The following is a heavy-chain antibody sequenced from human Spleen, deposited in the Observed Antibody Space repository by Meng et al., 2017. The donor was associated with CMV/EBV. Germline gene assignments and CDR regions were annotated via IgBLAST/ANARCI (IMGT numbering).Heavy chain of an antibody. J-gene: IGHJ4*02. CDR1: GVTFSSYS. V-gene: IGHV3-21*01. Sequence: EVQLVESGGGLVKPWGALRLSCAASGVTFSSYSMNWVRQAPGKGLEWVSSISSSSSYIYYADSVKGRFTISRDNSKNTLYLQMNSLRAEDTAVYYCARVSGSYPNYWGQGTLVTVSS. CDR3: ARVSGSYPNY. D-gene: IGHD1-26*01. CDR2: ISSSSSYI.